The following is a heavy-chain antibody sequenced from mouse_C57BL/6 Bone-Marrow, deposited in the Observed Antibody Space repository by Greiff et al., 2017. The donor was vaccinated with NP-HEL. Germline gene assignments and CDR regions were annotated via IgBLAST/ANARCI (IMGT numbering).Heavy chain of an antibody. CDR3: AISGIKTTDD. Sequence: VQLQQSGAELVKPGASVKVSCKASGFTFTSYWMHWVTQRPGQGLEWIGWIHPSDSATHYTQKFKGQATVTVDKSSSTSYMQLSSLTSEDSAIYYCAISGIKTTDDWGKGTTLTVSS. D-gene: IGHD5-5*01. CDR2: IHPSDSAT. CDR1: GFTFTSYW. V-gene: IGHV1-74*01. J-gene: IGHJ2*01.